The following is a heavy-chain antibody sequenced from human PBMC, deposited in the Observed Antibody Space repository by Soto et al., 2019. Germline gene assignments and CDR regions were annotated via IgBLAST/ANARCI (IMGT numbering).Heavy chain of an antibody. CDR2: ISYDGDNE. CDR1: GFTFSNYA. J-gene: IGHJ2*01. CDR3: AKEPVGPDWYFDL. V-gene: IGHV3-30*18. Sequence: GGSLRLSCAASGFTFSNYAMHWVRQVPGKGLEWLAIISYDGDNEYYADSVRGRFTISRDNSKNTLYLQTNNLRHEDTAVYYCAKEPVGPDWYFDLWGRGTLVTVSS.